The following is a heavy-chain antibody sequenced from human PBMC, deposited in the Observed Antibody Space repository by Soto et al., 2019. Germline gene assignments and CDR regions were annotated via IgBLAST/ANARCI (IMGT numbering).Heavy chain of an antibody. Sequence: QVQLVQSGAEVKKPGSSVKVSCKASGGTFSSYAISWVRQAPGQGLEWMGGIIPIFGTANYAQKFQGRVTITADESTSTAYMELRSLRSEDTAVYYCASGDCSSTSCYRYYYGMDVWGQGTTVTVSS. CDR3: ASGDCSSTSCYRYYYGMDV. J-gene: IGHJ6*02. CDR2: IIPIFGTA. CDR1: GGTFSSYA. V-gene: IGHV1-69*01. D-gene: IGHD2-2*01.